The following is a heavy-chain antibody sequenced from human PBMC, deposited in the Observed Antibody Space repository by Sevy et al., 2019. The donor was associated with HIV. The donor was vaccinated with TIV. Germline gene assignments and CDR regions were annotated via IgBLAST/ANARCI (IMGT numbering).Heavy chain of an antibody. Sequence: ASVKVSCKASGGTFSSYAISWVRQAPGQGLEWMGGIIPIFGTANYAQTFQGRVTITADESTSTAYMELSGLRSEDTAVYYCARDSSGYEFGGLWPNYYYYGMDVWGQGTTVTVSS. CDR1: GGTFSSYA. CDR3: ARDSSGYEFGGLWPNYYYYGMDV. J-gene: IGHJ6*02. D-gene: IGHD3-10*01. V-gene: IGHV1-69*13. CDR2: IIPIFGTA.